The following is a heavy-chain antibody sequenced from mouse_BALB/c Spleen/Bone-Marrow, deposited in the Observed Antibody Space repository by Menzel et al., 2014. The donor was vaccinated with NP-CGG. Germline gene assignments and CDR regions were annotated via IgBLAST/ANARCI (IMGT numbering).Heavy chain of an antibody. CDR1: GFSLTGYG. Sequence: QVQLQQSGPGLVSPSQSLSITCTVSGFSLTGYGVNWVRQPPGKGLEWLGMIWGGGSTDYNSALKSRLSISKDNSKSQVVLKMNSLQTDDTARYYCAREGPYGNYAMDYWGQGTSVTVFS. CDR3: AREGPYGNYAMDY. V-gene: IGHV2-6-7*01. CDR2: IWGGGST. J-gene: IGHJ4*01. D-gene: IGHD2-10*02.